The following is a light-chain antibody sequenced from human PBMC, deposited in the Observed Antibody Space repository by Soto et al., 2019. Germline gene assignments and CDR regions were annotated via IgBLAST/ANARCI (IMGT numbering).Light chain of an antibody. V-gene: IGKV3-11*01. J-gene: IGKJ4*01. CDR1: RAINTY. CDR2: DAS. Sequence: IVLTQSPATLSLSPGERATLSCRASRAINTYLAWYQQKRGQAPRLLIYDASNRTTGIPARFSGGGSGTDFTLSIRSLETDDFAVYYCQQRSSWPLTFGGGTKVEI. CDR3: QQRSSWPLT.